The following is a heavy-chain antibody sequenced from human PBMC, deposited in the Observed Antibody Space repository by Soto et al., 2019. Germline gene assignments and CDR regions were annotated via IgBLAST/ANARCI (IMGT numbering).Heavy chain of an antibody. CDR2: ISAYNGNT. Sequence: QVQLVQSGAEVKKPGASVKVSCKASGYTFTSYGISWVRQAPGQGLEWMGWISAYNGNTNYAQKLQGRVTMTTDTYTRKAYMELRNLRSDDTAVYYCATPYDSSGLIDYWGQGTLVTVSS. CDR1: GYTFTSYG. V-gene: IGHV1-18*01. CDR3: ATPYDSSGLIDY. J-gene: IGHJ4*02. D-gene: IGHD3-22*01.